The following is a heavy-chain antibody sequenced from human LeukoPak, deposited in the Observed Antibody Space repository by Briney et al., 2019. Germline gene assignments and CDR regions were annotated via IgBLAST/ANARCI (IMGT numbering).Heavy chain of an antibody. CDR3: ARRSAAKDAFDI. Sequence: GGSLRLSCVVSGFTFDDYAMHWVRQAPGKGLEWVSGISWNSAYIGYADSVKGRFTISRDNAKNTLYLQMNSLRAEDTAVYYCARRSAAKDAFDIWGQGTMVTVSS. V-gene: IGHV3-9*01. CDR1: GFTFDDYA. D-gene: IGHD6-25*01. J-gene: IGHJ3*02. CDR2: ISWNSAYI.